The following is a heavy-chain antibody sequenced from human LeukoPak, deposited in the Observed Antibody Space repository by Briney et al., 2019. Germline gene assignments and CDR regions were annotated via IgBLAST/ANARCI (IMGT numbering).Heavy chain of an antibody. V-gene: IGHV3-66*01. J-gene: IGHJ4*02. CDR3: AGIQLWSPFDY. Sequence: GGSLRLSCAASGFTVSSNYMSWVRQAPGKGLEWASVIYSGGSTYYADSVKGRFTISRDNSKNTLYLQMNSLRAEDTAVYYCAGIQLWSPFDYWGQGTLVTVSS. CDR2: IYSGGST. CDR1: GFTVSSNY. D-gene: IGHD5-18*01.